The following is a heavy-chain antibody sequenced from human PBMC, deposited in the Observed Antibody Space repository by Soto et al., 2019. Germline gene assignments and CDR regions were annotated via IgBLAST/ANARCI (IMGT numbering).Heavy chain of an antibody. CDR3: AASYDSSGYYYLFDY. V-gene: IGHV1-58*02. CDR1: GYTFTSYG. CDR2: IVVGSGNT. Sequence: SVKVSCKASGYTFTSYGISWVRQARGQRLEWIGWIVVGSGNTNYAQKFQERVTITRDMSTSTAYMELSSLRSEDTAVYYCAASYDSSGYYYLFDYWGQGTLVTVSS. D-gene: IGHD3-22*01. J-gene: IGHJ4*02.